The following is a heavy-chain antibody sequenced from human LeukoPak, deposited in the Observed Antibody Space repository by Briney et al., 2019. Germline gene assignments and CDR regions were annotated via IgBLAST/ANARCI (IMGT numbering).Heavy chain of an antibody. CDR2: IYSDGNT. CDR3: AKSRIVGATTPENY. V-gene: IGHV3-53*01. J-gene: IGHJ4*02. CDR1: GFTVNNNY. Sequence: GGSLRLSCAASGFTVNNNYMTWVRQAPGKGLEWVAIIYSDGNTYYADSVKGRFIISRDNSKNTLYLQMNSLRAEDTAVYYCAKSRIVGATTPENYWGQGTLVTVSS. D-gene: IGHD1-26*01.